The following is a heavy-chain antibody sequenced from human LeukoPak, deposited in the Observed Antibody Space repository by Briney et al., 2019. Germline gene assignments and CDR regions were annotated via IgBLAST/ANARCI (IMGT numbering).Heavy chain of an antibody. Sequence: SARVHCRASGYTFTSYRMSWVRQAPGQGLEWMGSIRPYNGNQKYAVRFQDRVIMTIDASTRTAYMELRSLRSDDTAVSYCARDQYDSVWGSYRPYFDYWGQGTLVTVSS. CDR2: IRPYNGNQ. CDR1: GYTFTSYR. D-gene: IGHD3-16*02. J-gene: IGHJ4*02. CDR3: ARDQYDSVWGSYRPYFDY. V-gene: IGHV1-18*04.